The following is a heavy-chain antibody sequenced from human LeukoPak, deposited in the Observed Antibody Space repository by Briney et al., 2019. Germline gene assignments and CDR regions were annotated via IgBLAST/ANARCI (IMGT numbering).Heavy chain of an antibody. D-gene: IGHD3-16*01. CDR3: ARGGGLDV. CDR2: INHNGNVN. Sequence: GGSLRLSCAASGFTFSSYWMTWARQAPGKGLEWVASINHNGNVNYYVDSVKGRFTISRDNAKNSLYLQMGNLRAEDTAVYFCARGGGLDVWGQGATVTVSS. J-gene: IGHJ6*02. CDR1: GFTFSSYW. V-gene: IGHV3-7*03.